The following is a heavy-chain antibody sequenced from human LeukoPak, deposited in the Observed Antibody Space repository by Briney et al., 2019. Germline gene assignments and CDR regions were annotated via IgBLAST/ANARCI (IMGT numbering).Heavy chain of an antibody. CDR2: ISASGGTP. CDR3: AKEERYCSSTSCPVWFDP. Sequence: GGSLRLSCVASGFTFRSYAMRWVRQAPGRGLEWVSAISASGGTPYYADSVKGRFTISRDNSKNTLYLQMNSLRADDTAVYYCAKEERYCSSTSCPVWFDPWGQGTLVTVSS. V-gene: IGHV3-23*01. CDR1: GFTFRSYA. D-gene: IGHD2-2*01. J-gene: IGHJ5*02.